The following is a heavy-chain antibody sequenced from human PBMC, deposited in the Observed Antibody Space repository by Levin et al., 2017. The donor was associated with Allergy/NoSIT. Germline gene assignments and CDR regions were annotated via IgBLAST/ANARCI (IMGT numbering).Heavy chain of an antibody. V-gene: IGHV3-74*01. CDR2: IKNDGSST. CDR1: GFTFSNYW. D-gene: IGHD4-17*01. J-gene: IGHJ3*02. Sequence: GGSLRLSCAASGFTFSNYWMHWVRQAPGKGLVWVARIKNDGSSTSYADSVKGRFTISRDNAKNTLYLQMNSLREEDTALYYCVKDDYASIWGQGTMVTVSS. CDR3: VKDDYASI.